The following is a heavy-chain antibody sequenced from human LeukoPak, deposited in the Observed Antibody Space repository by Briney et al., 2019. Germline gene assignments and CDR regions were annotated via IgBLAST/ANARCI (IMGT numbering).Heavy chain of an antibody. Sequence: GGSLRLSCAASGFTFSDHSMSWIRQSPGKGLEWVAYISSGGSPMYYVDSVKGRSTISRDNAKNSLFLEVHSLRTEDTAVYYCVRDSHYYDTSDPKYRLDYWGQGTLVTVSS. J-gene: IGHJ4*02. CDR1: GFTFSDHS. CDR2: ISSGGSPM. D-gene: IGHD3-22*01. CDR3: VRDSHYYDTSDPKYRLDY. V-gene: IGHV3-11*04.